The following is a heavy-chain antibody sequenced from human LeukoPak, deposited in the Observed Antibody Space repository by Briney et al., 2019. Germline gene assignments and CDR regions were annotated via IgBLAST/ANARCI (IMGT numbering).Heavy chain of an antibody. CDR3: ARIAAPGNWGLNF. J-gene: IGHJ4*02. Sequence: ASVKVSCKASGYTFTTYDINWVRQAAGQGLEWMGWMNPNSGNTGNAQKFQGRVTMTRNTSISTAYMELTSLTSEDTAVYFCARIAAPGNWGLNFWGQGTLVTVSS. V-gene: IGHV1-8*01. D-gene: IGHD6-13*01. CDR1: GYTFTTYD. CDR2: MNPNSGNT.